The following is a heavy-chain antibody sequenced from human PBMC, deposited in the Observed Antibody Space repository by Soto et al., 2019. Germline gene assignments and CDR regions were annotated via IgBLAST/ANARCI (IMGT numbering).Heavy chain of an antibody. CDR1: GYTFTSYG. V-gene: IGHV1-18*01. J-gene: IGHJ6*02. CDR2: ISAYNGNT. D-gene: IGHD5-18*01. Sequence: ASVKVSCKASGYTFTSYGISWVRQAPGQGLEWMGWISAYNGNTNYAQKLQGRVTMTTDTSKNTLYLQMNSLRAEDTAVYYCARDQGIQLWPGLYGMDVWGQGTTVTVSS. CDR3: ARDQGIQLWPGLYGMDV.